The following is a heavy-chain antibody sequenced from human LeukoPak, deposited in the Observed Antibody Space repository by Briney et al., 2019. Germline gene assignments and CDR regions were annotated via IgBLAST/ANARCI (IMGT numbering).Heavy chain of an antibody. J-gene: IGHJ5*01. CDR3: ARAGGSYSSAFDS. CDR1: GGTFSSYA. V-gene: IGHV1-69*05. D-gene: IGHD1-26*01. CDR2: IIPIFGTA. Sequence: SVKVSCKASGGTFSSYAISWVRQAPGQGLEWMGGIIPIFGTANYAQKFQGRVTITTDESTSTAYMELSSLRSEDTAVYYCARAGGSYSSAFDSWGQGTLVTVSS.